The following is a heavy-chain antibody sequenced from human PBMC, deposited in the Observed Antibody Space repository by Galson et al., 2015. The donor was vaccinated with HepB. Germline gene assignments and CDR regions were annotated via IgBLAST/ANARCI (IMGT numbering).Heavy chain of an antibody. CDR1: GFIFRTYW. V-gene: IGHV3-74*01. J-gene: IGHJ4*02. CDR3: ARDVGGRYSS. Sequence: SLRLSCAGSGFIFRTYWMHWVRQVPGKGLVWVSRIDNDGGITNYADAVKGRFTISRDNAKNTLYLQMNSLRVGDTAVYYCARDVGGRYSSWGQGTLVTVSS. CDR2: IDNDGGIT. D-gene: IGHD1-26*01.